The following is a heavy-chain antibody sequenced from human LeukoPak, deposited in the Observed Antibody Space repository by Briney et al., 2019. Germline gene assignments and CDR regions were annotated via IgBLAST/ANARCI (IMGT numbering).Heavy chain of an antibody. CDR1: GYTFTDYF. D-gene: IGHD3-22*01. CDR2: INPNSGGT. J-gene: IGHJ3*02. CDR3: ARVGFYYDSSGYYSGAFDI. Sequence: ASVKVSCKASGYTFTDYFMHWVRQAPGQGLEWMGWINPNSGGTNYAQKFQGGVTMTRDTSISTAYMELSRLRSDDTAVYYCARVGFYYDSSGYYSGAFDIWGQGTMVTVSS. V-gene: IGHV1-2*02.